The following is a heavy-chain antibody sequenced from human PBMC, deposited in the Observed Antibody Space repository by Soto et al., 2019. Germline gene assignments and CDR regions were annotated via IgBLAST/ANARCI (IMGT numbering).Heavy chain of an antibody. CDR2: IIPIFDTT. Sequence: VKVSCKSSGGTFSPFGVSWVRQAPGQGLEWMGMIIPIFDTTNYAQKFQGRVTITADTSASTAYMELSSLSSEDTAVYYCAREGRLTGTDGFDYWGQGTLVTVSS. CDR3: AREGRLTGTDGFDY. J-gene: IGHJ4*02. D-gene: IGHD1-20*01. V-gene: IGHV1-69*06. CDR1: GGTFSPFG.